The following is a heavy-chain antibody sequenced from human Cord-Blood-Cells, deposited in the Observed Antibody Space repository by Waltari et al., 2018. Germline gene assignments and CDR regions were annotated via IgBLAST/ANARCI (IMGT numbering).Heavy chain of an antibody. D-gene: IGHD7-27*01. CDR1: GFTFSSYA. CDR2: ISYDGSNK. V-gene: IGHV3-30-3*01. J-gene: IGHJ3*02. CDR3: ARDLNWGRAFDI. Sequence: QVQLVESGGGVVQPGGSLRLSCAASGFTFSSYAMHWVRQAPGKGVEWVEVISYDGSNKYYADPVKGRFTISRNNSKNTLYLQMNSLRAEDTAVYYCARDLNWGRAFDIWGQGTMVTVSS.